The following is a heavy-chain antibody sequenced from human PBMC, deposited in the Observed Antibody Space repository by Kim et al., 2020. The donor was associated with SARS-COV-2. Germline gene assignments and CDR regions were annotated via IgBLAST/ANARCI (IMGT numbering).Heavy chain of an antibody. CDR1: GFTFSSYA. J-gene: IGHJ5*02. CDR2: ISGSGGST. CDR3: AKDRVRGVILNWFDP. Sequence: GGSLRLSCAASGFTFSSYAMSWVRQAPGKGLEWVSAISGSGGSTYYADSVKGLFTISRDNSKNTLYLQMNSLRAEDTAVYYCAKDRVRGVILNWFDPWGQGTLVTVSS. D-gene: IGHD3-10*01. V-gene: IGHV3-23*01.